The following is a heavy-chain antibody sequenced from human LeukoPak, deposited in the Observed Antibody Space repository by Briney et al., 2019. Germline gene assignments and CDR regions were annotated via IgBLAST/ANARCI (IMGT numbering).Heavy chain of an antibody. D-gene: IGHD3-10*01. CDR3: ASVGELNSWFDP. CDR1: GFAFSRNY. Sequence: GGSRSRSYAASGFAFSRNYMSWGRPAPGKGRGWVSVIYSGRTTYSAASVHGPFTISRYNSNNTLYLQMTSLRAEDTAVYYCASVGELNSWFDPWGQGTLVTVSS. V-gene: IGHV3-53*01. CDR2: IYSGRTT. J-gene: IGHJ5*02.